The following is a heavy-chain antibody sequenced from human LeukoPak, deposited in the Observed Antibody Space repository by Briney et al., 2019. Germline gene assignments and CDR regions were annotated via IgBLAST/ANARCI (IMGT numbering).Heavy chain of an antibody. V-gene: IGHV3-23*01. CDR3: AKTIPYWYFDL. Sequence: GGSLRLSCAASGFTFSSYNMSWVRQAPGKGLEWVSAIAVGGGTTYADSVVGRFIISRDNSKNTLYLQMSSLRAEDTAIYYCAKTIPYWYFDLWGRGTLVTVSS. CDR2: IAVGGGTT. CDR1: GFTFSSYN. D-gene: IGHD5-24*01. J-gene: IGHJ2*01.